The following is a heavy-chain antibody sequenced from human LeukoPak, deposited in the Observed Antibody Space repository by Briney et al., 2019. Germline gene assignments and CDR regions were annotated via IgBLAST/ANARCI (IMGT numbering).Heavy chain of an antibody. V-gene: IGHV4-30-2*02. CDR1: GGSISSGGYS. Sequence: SETLSLTCAVSGGSISSGGYSWSWIRQPPGKGLEWIVYIYHSGSTYYNPSLKSRVTISVDTSKNQFSLKLSSVTAADTAVYYCAKRGDRITISGDYFDYWGQGTLVTVSS. D-gene: IGHD3-9*01. CDR3: AKRGDRITISGDYFDY. J-gene: IGHJ4*02. CDR2: IYHSGST.